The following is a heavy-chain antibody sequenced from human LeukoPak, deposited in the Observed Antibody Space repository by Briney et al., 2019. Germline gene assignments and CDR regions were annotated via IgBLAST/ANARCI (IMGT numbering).Heavy chain of an antibody. CDR3: AKDIGYYYDSSGYPEDY. CDR2: ISGSGGST. CDR1: GFTFSSYA. J-gene: IGHJ4*02. V-gene: IGHV3-23*01. D-gene: IGHD3-22*01. Sequence: GSLRLSCAASGFTFSSYAMSWVRQAPGKGLEWVSAISGSGGSTYYADSVKGRFTISRDNSKNTLYLQMNSLRAEDTAVYYCAKDIGYYYDSSGYPEDYWGQGTLVTVSS.